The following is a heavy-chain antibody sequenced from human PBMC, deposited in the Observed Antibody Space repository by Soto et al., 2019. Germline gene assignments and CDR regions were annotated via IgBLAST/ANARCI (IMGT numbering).Heavy chain of an antibody. D-gene: IGHD3-10*01. CDR3: ARDLGVRGVMGSCYYYYMDV. J-gene: IGHJ6*03. Sequence: SETLSLTCTVSGGSISSYYWSWIRQPPGKGLEWIGYIYYSGSTNYNPSLKSRVTISVDTSKNQFSLKLSSVTAADTAVYYCARDLGVRGVMGSCYYYYMDVWGKGTTVTVSS. CDR2: IYYSGST. CDR1: GGSISSYY. V-gene: IGHV4-59*01.